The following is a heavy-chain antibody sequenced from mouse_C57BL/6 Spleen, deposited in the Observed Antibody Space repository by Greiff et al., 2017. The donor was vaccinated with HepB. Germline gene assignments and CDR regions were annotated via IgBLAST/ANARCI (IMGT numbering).Heavy chain of an antibody. V-gene: IGHV1-50*01. CDR3: AAHYYGSSLNFDY. J-gene: IGHJ2*01. Sequence: VQLQESGAELVKPGASVKLSCKASGYTFTSYWMQWVKQRPGQGLEWIGEIDPSDSYTNYNQKFKGKATLTVDTSSSTAYMQLSSLTSEDSAVYYCAAHYYGSSLNFDYWGQGTTLTVSS. D-gene: IGHD1-1*01. CDR2: IDPSDSYT. CDR1: GYTFTSYW.